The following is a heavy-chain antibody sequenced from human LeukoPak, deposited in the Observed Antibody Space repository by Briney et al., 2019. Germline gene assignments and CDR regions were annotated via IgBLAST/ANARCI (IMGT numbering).Heavy chain of an antibody. Sequence: PGRSLRLSCAASGFTFSSYGMHWVRQAPGKGLEWVAVISYDGSNKYYADSVKGRFTISRDNSKNTLYLQMNSLRAEDTAVYYCAKDFPAYCGGDCYSPKPLDYWGQGTLVTASS. V-gene: IGHV3-30*18. CDR1: GFTFSSYG. J-gene: IGHJ4*02. D-gene: IGHD2-21*02. CDR3: AKDFPAYCGGDCYSPKPLDY. CDR2: ISYDGSNK.